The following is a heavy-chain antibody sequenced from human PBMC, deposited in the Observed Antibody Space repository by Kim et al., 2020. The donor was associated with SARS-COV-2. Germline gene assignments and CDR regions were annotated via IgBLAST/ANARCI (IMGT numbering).Heavy chain of an antibody. CDR1: GGTFSSYA. D-gene: IGHD6-13*01. CDR3: ARAGPLAAAGPFYYYYGMDV. CDR2: IIPIFGTA. Sequence: SVKVSCKASGGTFSSYAISWVRQAPGQGLEWMGGIIPIFGTANYAQKFQGRVTITADESTSTAYMELSSLRSEDTAVYYCARAGPLAAAGPFYYYYGMDVWGQGTTVTVSS. V-gene: IGHV1-69*13. J-gene: IGHJ6*02.